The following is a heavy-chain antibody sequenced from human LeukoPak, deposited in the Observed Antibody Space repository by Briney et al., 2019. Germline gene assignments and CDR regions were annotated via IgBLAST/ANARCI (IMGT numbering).Heavy chain of an antibody. V-gene: IGHV3-7*01. Sequence: GGSLRLSCAASGFTLSTYWMNWVRQAPGKGLEWVATIKQDGSEKYYVDSVKGRFTISRDNAKNSLYLQMNSLRAEDTALYYCARDATTATGWVYMDVWGKGTTVTISS. CDR2: IKQDGSEK. J-gene: IGHJ6*03. CDR3: ARDATTATGWVYMDV. D-gene: IGHD6-13*01. CDR1: GFTLSTYW.